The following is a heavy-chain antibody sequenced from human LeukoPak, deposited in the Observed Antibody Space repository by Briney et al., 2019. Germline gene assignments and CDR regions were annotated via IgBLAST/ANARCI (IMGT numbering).Heavy chain of an antibody. D-gene: IGHD6-13*01. V-gene: IGHV3-23*01. CDR2: ISGSGDAT. J-gene: IGHJ4*02. CDR3: AKGDSSRWDY. CDR1: GFTFSSYG. Sequence: GRSLRLSCAASGFTFSSYGMHWVRQAPGRGLEWVSAISGSGDATFYVDSMKGRFTISRDNSKYTLYLQMNSLRAEDTAVYYCAKGDSSRWDYWGQGTLVTVSS.